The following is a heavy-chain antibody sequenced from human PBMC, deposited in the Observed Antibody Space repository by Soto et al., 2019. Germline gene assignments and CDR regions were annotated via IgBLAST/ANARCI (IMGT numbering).Heavy chain of an antibody. D-gene: IGHD2-21*02. CDR1: GYTFTGYY. J-gene: IGHJ4*02. V-gene: IGHV1-46*01. CDR3: ARGYCGGDCLNYFDY. CDR2: INPSGGST. Sequence: ASVKVSCRASGYTFTGYYMHWVRQAPGQGLEWMGIINPSGGSTSYAQKFQGRVTMTRDTSTSTVYMELSSLRSEDTAVYYCARGYCGGDCLNYFDYWGQGTLVTVSS.